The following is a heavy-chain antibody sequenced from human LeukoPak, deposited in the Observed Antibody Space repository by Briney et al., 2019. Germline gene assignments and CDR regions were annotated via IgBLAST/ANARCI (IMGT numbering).Heavy chain of an antibody. V-gene: IGHV1-69*01. CDR2: IIPIFGTA. CDR3: ARPAGTMYYFDY. J-gene: IGHJ4*02. Sequence: GGSLRLSCAASGFTFSSYAISWVRQAPGQGLEWMGGIIPIFGTANYAQKFQGRVTITADESTSTAYMELSSLRSEDTAVYYCARPAGTMYYFDYWGQGTLVTVSS. D-gene: IGHD1-7*01. CDR1: GFTFSSYA.